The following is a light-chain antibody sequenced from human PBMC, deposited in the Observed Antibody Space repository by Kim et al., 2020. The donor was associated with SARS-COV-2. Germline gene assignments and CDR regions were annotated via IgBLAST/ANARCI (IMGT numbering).Light chain of an antibody. CDR3: AAWDDSLNVV. J-gene: IGLJ2*01. CDR1: SSNIGSNT. V-gene: IGLV1-44*01. Sequence: PGQRLTISCSGSSSNIGSNTVNWYQQLPGTAPELLIYSNNQRPSGVPDRFSGSKSGTSASLAISGLQSEDEADYYCAAWDDSLNVVFGGGTQLTVL. CDR2: SNN.